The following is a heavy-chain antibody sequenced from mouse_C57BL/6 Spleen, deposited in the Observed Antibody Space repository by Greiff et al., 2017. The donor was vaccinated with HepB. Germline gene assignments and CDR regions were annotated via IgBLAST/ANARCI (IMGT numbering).Heavy chain of an antibody. V-gene: IGHV1-82*01. CDR2: IYPGDGDT. Sequence: VKLQESGPELVKPGASVKISCKASGYAFSSSWMNWVKQRPGKGLEWIGRIYPGDGDTNYNGKFKGKATLTADKSSSTAYMQLSSLTSEDSAVYFCARGIHWYFDVWGTGTTVTVSS. J-gene: IGHJ1*03. CDR1: GYAFSSSW. CDR3: ARGIHWYFDV.